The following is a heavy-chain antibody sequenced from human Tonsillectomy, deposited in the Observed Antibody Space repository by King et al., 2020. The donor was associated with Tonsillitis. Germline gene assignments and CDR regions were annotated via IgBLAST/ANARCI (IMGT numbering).Heavy chain of an antibody. Sequence: QVQLVESGGGVVQPGRSLRLSCTASGFTFSGYGMHWVRQAPGKGLEWVAVIWYDGSNKYYADSVKGRFTISRDNSKKTLYLQMNSLRTEDTAVYYCAKGRGGQITIFGEIWSWGQGTLVTVSS. V-gene: IGHV3-33*06. CDR3: AKGRGGQITIFGEIWS. CDR2: IWYDGSNK. D-gene: IGHD3-3*01. J-gene: IGHJ5*02. CDR1: GFTFSGYG.